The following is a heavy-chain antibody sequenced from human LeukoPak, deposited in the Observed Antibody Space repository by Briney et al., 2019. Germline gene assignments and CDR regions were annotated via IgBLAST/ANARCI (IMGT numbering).Heavy chain of an antibody. CDR1: GGSISSSNW. D-gene: IGHD2-2*01. Sequence: SGTLSLTCAVSGGSISSSNWWSWVRPPPGKGLEWIGEIYHSGSNNYNPSLKSRLTISVDKSKNQFSLKLSSVTAAATAVYYCARVHCSSTSCYYFDYWGQGTLVTVSS. CDR2: IYHSGSN. J-gene: IGHJ4*02. CDR3: ARVHCSSTSCYYFDY. V-gene: IGHV4-4*02.